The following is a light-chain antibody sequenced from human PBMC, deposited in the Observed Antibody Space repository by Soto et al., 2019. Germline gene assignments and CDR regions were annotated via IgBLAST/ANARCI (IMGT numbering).Light chain of an antibody. J-gene: IGLJ1*01. CDR3: AAWDDRLNGYV. CDR2: SNN. CDR1: SSNIGSNT. V-gene: IGLV1-44*01. Sequence: QSVLTQPPSASGTPGQRVTISCSGSSSNIGSNTVNWYQQLPGTAPKLLIYSNNQRPSGVPDRFSGSKSGTSASLAISGLQYEDEADYYCAAWDDRLNGYVFATGTKLTV.